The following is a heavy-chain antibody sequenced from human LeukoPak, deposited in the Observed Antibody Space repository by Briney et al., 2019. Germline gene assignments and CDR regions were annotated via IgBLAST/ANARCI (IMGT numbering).Heavy chain of an antibody. CDR2: IYYSGST. CDR3: ARCIAARPNYYYYYYMDV. J-gene: IGHJ6*03. D-gene: IGHD6-6*01. CDR1: GGSISSYY. Sequence: SESLSLTCTVSGGSISSYYWSWIRQPPGKGLEWIGDIYYSGSTNYNPSLKSRVAISVDTSKNQFSLKLSSVTAADTAVYYCARCIAARPNYYYYYYMDVWGKGTTVTVSS. V-gene: IGHV4-59*08.